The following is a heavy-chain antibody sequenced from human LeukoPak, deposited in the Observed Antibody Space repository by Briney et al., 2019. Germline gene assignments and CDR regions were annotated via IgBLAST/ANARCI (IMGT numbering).Heavy chain of an antibody. CDR1: GFTFSSYS. D-gene: IGHD6-19*01. Sequence: PGGSLRLSCAASGFTFSSYSMNWVRQAPGKGLEWVSYISSSSSTIYYADSVKGRFTISRDNAKNSLYLQMNSLRDEDTAVYYCARGKSGWYFSVDYWSQGTLVTVSS. CDR3: ARGKSGWYFSVDY. J-gene: IGHJ4*02. CDR2: ISSSSSTI. V-gene: IGHV3-48*02.